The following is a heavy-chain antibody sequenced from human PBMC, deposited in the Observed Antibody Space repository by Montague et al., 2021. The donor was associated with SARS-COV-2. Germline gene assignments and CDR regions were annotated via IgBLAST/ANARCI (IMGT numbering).Heavy chain of an antibody. Sequence: TLSLTCTVSGGSISSGSYYWSWIRQPPGKGLEWIGRIYTSGTTYYSFSLKSRVTISVDTSKNQFSLKLTSVTAADTAVYYCARAHSGSWAHLDNWGQGSLVTVSS. CDR1: GGSISSGSYY. CDR3: ARAHSGSWAHLDN. J-gene: IGHJ4*02. CDR2: IYTSGTT. D-gene: IGHD5-12*01. V-gene: IGHV4-61*02.